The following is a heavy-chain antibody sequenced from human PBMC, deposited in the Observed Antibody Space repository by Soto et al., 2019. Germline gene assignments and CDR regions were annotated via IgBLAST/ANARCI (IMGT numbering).Heavy chain of an antibody. Sequence: QVQLVQSGAEVKKPGASVKVSCKASGYTFTSYGISWVRQAPGQGLEWMGWISAYNGNTNYAQKLQVRVTMTTDTPTRTAYMEMRSLRWDETAVYYCAADSSGYARDYYYGMDVWGQGTTVTVSS. CDR3: AADSSGYARDYYYGMDV. D-gene: IGHD3-22*01. V-gene: IGHV1-18*01. CDR1: GYTFTSYG. J-gene: IGHJ6*02. CDR2: ISAYNGNT.